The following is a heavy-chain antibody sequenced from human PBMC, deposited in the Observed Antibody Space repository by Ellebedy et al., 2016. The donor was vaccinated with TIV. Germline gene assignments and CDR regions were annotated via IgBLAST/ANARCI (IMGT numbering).Heavy chain of an antibody. V-gene: IGHV3-23*01. J-gene: IGHJ4*02. CDR3: ARDSGSYPFDY. Sequence: GESLKISXAASGFTFSSFAMTWVRQAPGKGLEWVSVISANGASTYYADSVKGRFTISRDNTKNTLYLQLSSLRADDTAVYYCARDSGSYPFDYWGQGTLVTVSS. CDR1: GFTFSSFA. D-gene: IGHD1-26*01. CDR2: ISANGAST.